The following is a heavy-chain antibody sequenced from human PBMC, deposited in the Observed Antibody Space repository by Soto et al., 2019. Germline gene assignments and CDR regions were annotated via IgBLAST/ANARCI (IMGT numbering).Heavy chain of an antibody. CDR2: IYYSGST. V-gene: IGHV4-39*01. CDR3: ARLGGSYAVPHFDY. CDR1: GGSISSSSYY. J-gene: IGHJ4*02. Sequence: SETLSLTCTASGGSISSSSYYWGWIRQPPGKGLEWIGSIYYSGSTYYNPSLKSRVTISVDTSKNQFSLKLSSVTAADTAVYYCARLGGSYAVPHFDYWGQGTLVTVSS. D-gene: IGHD1-26*01.